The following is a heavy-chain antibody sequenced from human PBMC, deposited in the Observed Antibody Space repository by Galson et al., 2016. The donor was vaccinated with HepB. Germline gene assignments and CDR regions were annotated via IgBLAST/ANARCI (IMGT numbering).Heavy chain of an antibody. CDR1: GFIFSDYY. CDR3: ARCNWDYVPPAWFDP. J-gene: IGHJ5*02. Sequence: SLRLSCAASGFIFSDYYMAWIRQAPGKGLELVSYISSSSSYTNYADSVKGRFTISRDNAKNSLYLRMISLRAEDTAVYCCARCNWDYVPPAWFDPWGQGTLVTVSS. CDR2: ISSSSSYT. D-gene: IGHD3-10*02. V-gene: IGHV3-11*06.